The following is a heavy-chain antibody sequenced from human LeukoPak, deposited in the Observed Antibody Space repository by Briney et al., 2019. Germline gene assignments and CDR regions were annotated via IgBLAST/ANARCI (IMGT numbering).Heavy chain of an antibody. Sequence: GGSLRLSCAASGFTFSSHSMNWVRQAPGKGLEWVSSISSGSSYIYYADSMKGRFTISRDNAKNSLYLQMNSLRAEDTAVYYCARLGIVGARDYYMDVWGKGTTVTVSS. J-gene: IGHJ6*03. D-gene: IGHD1-26*01. CDR1: GFTFSSHS. V-gene: IGHV3-21*01. CDR2: ISSGSSYI. CDR3: ARLGIVGARDYYMDV.